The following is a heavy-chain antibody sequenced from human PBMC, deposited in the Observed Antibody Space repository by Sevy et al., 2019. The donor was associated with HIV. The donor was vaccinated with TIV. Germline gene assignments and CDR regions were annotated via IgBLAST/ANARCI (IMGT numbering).Heavy chain of an antibody. D-gene: IGHD3-9*01. CDR2: INHSGST. J-gene: IGHJ4*02. Sequence: SENLSLTCAVYGGSFSGYYWSWIRQPPGKGLEWIGEINHSGSTNYNPSLKSRVTISVDTSKNQFSLKLSSVTAADTAVYYCARDVLRYFDWFRGGFDYWGQGTLVTVSS. V-gene: IGHV4-34*01. CDR3: ARDVLRYFDWFRGGFDY. CDR1: GGSFSGYY.